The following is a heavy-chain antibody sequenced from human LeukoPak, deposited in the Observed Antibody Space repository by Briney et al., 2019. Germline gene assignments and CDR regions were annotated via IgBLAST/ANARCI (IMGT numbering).Heavy chain of an antibody. J-gene: IGHJ4*02. V-gene: IGHV4-4*09. Sequence: SETLCLTCAVSGGSISTFYWSWIRQPPGKGLEWIGYIYTSGGTNYNPSLKSRVTISVDTSKNQFSLKLGSVTAADTAIYYCARQPYGSSVDSWGQGTLVIVSS. CDR3: ARQPYGSSVDS. CDR2: IYTSGGT. CDR1: GGSISTFY. D-gene: IGHD3-10*01.